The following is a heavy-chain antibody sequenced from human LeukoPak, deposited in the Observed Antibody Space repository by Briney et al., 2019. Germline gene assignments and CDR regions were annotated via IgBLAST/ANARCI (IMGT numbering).Heavy chain of an antibody. V-gene: IGHV3-66*04. J-gene: IGHJ4*02. CDR3: ASQPAGELLGSYFDY. CDR2: IYSGGST. D-gene: IGHD1-26*01. Sequence: GGSLRLSCAASGFTVSSNYMSWVRQAPGKGLEWVSAIYSGGSTYYADSVKGRFTISRDNSKNTLYLQMNSLRAEDTAVYYCASQPAGELLGSYFDYWGQGTLVTVSS. CDR1: GFTVSSNY.